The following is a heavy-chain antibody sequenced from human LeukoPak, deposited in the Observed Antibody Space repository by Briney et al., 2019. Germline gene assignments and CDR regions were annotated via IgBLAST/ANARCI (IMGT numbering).Heavy chain of an antibody. CDR2: LYSGGDT. D-gene: IGHD3-10*01. V-gene: IGHV3-53*01. Sequence: GGSLRLSCAASGFSITRKYMSWVRQAPGKGLEWVSALYSGGDTSYADSVQGRLTISRDDSKNTLYLQMDSLRAEDTAVYYCARVSSVPNDQYYNGMDVWGQGTTVTVSS. CDR3: ARVSSVPNDQYYNGMDV. CDR1: GFSITRKY. J-gene: IGHJ6*02.